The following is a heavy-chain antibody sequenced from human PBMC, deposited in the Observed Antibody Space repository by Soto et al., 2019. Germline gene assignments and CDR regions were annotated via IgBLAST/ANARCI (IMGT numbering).Heavy chain of an antibody. CDR2: ISGYNGNT. CDR1: GYTFTTYG. J-gene: IGHJ4*02. CDR3: AIPLSGSYDY. D-gene: IGHD1-26*01. V-gene: IGHV1-18*01. Sequence: QVHLVQSGAEVKKPGASVKVSCKASGYTFTTYGITWVRQAPGQGLEWMGWISGYNGNTNYAQKLQGRVTMSTDTSRSTAYMELRSLRSDDTAVYYCAIPLSGSYDYWGQGTLFTVSS.